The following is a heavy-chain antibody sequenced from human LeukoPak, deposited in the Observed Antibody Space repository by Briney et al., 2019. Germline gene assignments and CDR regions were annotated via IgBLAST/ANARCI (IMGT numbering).Heavy chain of an antibody. D-gene: IGHD6-13*01. CDR3: ARDLGSSIWRRLDYYYVDV. V-gene: IGHV3-21*04. CDR1: GFTFSDYG. Sequence: GGSLRLSCAASGFTFSDYGMNWVRQAPGKGLEWVSSITTTSTYIYYGDSVKGRFTISRDNAKSSLYLQMNSLRAEDTAVYYCARDLGSSIWRRLDYYYVDVWGRGTTVTVSS. J-gene: IGHJ6*03. CDR2: ITTTSTYI.